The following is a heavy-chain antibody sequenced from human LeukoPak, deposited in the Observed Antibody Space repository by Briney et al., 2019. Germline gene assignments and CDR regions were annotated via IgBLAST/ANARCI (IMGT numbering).Heavy chain of an antibody. V-gene: IGHV3-48*04. CDR3: ARDQVYYDSSGTLGP. CDR1: GFTFSSYS. D-gene: IGHD3-22*01. CDR2: ISSSSSTI. J-gene: IGHJ5*02. Sequence: PGGSLRLSCAASGFTFSSYSMNWVRQAPGKGLEWVSSISSSSSTIYYADSVKGRFTISRDNAKNSLYLQMNSLRAEDTAVYYCARDQVYYDSSGTLGPWGQGTLVTVSS.